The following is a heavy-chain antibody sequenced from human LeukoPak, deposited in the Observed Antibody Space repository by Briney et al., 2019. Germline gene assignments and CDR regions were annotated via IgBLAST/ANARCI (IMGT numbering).Heavy chain of an antibody. CDR2: IYHSGIT. D-gene: IGHD3-22*01. J-gene: IGHJ3*02. Sequence: PSETLSLTCAVSGGSISSSNWLSWVRQPPGKGLERIGEIYHSGITNYNPSLKSRVTISVDKSKNQFSLKLSSVTAADTAVYYCARIDHYDSSGYYYGAFDIWGQGTMVTVSS. V-gene: IGHV4-4*02. CDR3: ARIDHYDSSGYYYGAFDI. CDR1: GGSISSSNW.